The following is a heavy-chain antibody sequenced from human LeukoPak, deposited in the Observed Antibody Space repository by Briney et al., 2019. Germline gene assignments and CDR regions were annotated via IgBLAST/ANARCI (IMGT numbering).Heavy chain of an antibody. J-gene: IGHJ4*02. CDR3: AKDCRGSIAAAPGGFDY. CDR2: ISGSGGST. V-gene: IGHV3-23*01. D-gene: IGHD6-13*01. Sequence: GGSLRLSCAASGFTFSSYAMSWVRQAPGKGLEGVSAISGSGGSTYYADSRKGRFPISRDNSKNTLYMQMNSLRAEDTAVYYCAKDCRGSIAAAPGGFDYWGQGTLVTVSS. CDR1: GFTFSSYA.